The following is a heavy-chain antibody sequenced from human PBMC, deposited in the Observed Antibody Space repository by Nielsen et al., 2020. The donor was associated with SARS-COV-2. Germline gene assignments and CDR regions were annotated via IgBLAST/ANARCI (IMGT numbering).Heavy chain of an antibody. CDR1: GFTFDDYG. CDR2: ISWNSGSI. D-gene: IGHD5-18*01. V-gene: IGHV3-9*01. Sequence: GGSLRLSCAASGFTFDDYGMSWVRQAPGKGLEWVSGISWNSGSIGYADSVKGRFTISRDNAKNSLYLQMNSLRAEDTALYYCATLGGYSYGFSYYYYYGMDVWGQGTTVTVSS. J-gene: IGHJ6*02. CDR3: ATLGGYSYGFSYYYYYGMDV.